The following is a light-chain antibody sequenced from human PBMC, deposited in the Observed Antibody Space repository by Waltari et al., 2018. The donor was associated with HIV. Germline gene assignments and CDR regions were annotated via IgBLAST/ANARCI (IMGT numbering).Light chain of an antibody. Sequence: QSPRTKLASVSGSPDKWIPISCFGTSSNVGVYNFVHWYQQYPGKAPKPMIYGVSERPSGVSNRFSGSKSGNTASLTISGLQAEDEADYYCSSYTSSSTYVFGTGTKVTVL. CDR1: SSNVGVYNF. CDR3: SSYTSSSTYV. J-gene: IGLJ1*01. CDR2: GVS. V-gene: IGLV2-14*01.